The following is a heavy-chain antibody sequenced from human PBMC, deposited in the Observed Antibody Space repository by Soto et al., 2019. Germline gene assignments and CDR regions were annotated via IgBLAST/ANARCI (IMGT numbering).Heavy chain of an antibody. D-gene: IGHD1-26*01. Sequence: EVQLLQSGGDLVQPGGSLRLSCVASGFSFRSYAMGWVRQAPGKGLDWVSSISAGGDGTYYADSVKGRFTVSRDNSKNTLYLQMNSLRADDTAVYYCAEGGRYPYFWGQGTLVTVSS. V-gene: IGHV3-23*01. J-gene: IGHJ4*02. CDR1: GFSFRSYA. CDR3: AEGGRYPYF. CDR2: ISAGGDGT.